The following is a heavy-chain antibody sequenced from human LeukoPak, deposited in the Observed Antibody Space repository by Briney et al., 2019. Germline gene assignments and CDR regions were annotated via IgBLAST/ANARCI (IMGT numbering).Heavy chain of an antibody. Sequence: GGSLRLSCAASGFTFSSYWMSWVRQAPGKGLEWVANIKQDGSEKYYVDSVKGRFTISRDNAKNSLYLQMNSLRAEDTAVYYCARDQDSSGWFTSDWFDPWGQGTLVTVSS. J-gene: IGHJ5*02. CDR1: GFTFSSYW. CDR3: ARDQDSSGWFTSDWFDP. V-gene: IGHV3-7*01. D-gene: IGHD6-19*01. CDR2: IKQDGSEK.